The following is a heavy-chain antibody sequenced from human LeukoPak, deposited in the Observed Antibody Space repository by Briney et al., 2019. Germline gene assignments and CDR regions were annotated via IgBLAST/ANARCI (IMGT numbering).Heavy chain of an antibody. V-gene: IGHV5-51*01. CDR1: GYSFTSYW. CDR3: ARLGGSYYDRNWFDP. Sequence: GESLKISCKASGYSFTSYWICWVRHMPGKGLEWMGIIYPGDSDTRYSPSFQVQVTISAAESISTAYLQWRSLKASDTAMYYCARLGGSYYDRNWFDPWGQGTLVTVSS. D-gene: IGHD1-26*01. J-gene: IGHJ5*02. CDR2: IYPGDSDT.